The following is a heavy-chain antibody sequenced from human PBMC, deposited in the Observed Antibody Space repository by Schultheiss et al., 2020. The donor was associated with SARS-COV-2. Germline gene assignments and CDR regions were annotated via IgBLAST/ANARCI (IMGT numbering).Heavy chain of an antibody. CDR2: IYHTGTT. Sequence: SETLSLTCTVSGGSVSSGSYYWSWIRQPPGKGLEWIGDIYHTGTTNYNSSLKSRVTISVDKSKKQFSLRLSSVTAADTAVYFCARRHQVKSRVSQHLTTRWFDPWGQGTRSPSPQ. V-gene: IGHV4-61*01. CDR3: ARRHQVKSRVSQHLTTRWFDP. CDR1: GGSVSSGSYY. J-gene: IGHJ5*02. D-gene: IGHD6-13*01.